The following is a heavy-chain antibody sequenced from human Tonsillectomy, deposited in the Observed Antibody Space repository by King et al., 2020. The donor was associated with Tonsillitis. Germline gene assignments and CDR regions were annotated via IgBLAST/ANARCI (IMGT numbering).Heavy chain of an antibody. Sequence: QLVQSVAEVKKPGASVKVSCKASVYTFTGYYMHWVRQAPGQGLEWMGWINPNSGGTNYAQKFQGRVTMTRDTSLSTAYMELSRLRSDDTAVYFCAREPYSSSWDDAFDIWGQGTMVTV. V-gene: IGHV1-2*02. CDR2: INPNSGGT. J-gene: IGHJ3*02. CDR3: AREPYSSSWDDAFDI. D-gene: IGHD6-13*01. CDR1: VYTFTGYY.